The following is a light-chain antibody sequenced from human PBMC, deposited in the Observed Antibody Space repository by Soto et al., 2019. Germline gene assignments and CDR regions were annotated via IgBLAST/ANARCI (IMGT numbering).Light chain of an antibody. CDR2: GAS. CDR3: QQYGSSPMYT. V-gene: IGKV3-20*01. J-gene: IGKJ2*01. CDR1: QSVSSSY. Sequence: ENLLTQSPDTLSLSPGERATLSCRASQSVSSSYLAWYQQKPGQAPRLLIYGASSRATGIPDRFSGSGSGTDFTLTISRLEPEDFAVYYCQQYGSSPMYTFGQGTKLEIK.